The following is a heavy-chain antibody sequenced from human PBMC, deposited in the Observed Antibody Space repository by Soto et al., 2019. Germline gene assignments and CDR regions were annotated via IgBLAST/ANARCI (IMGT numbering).Heavy chain of an antibody. V-gene: IGHV4-61*01. CDR1: GGSVSSGSYY. D-gene: IGHD1-26*01. CDR2: IYYSGST. CDR3: SRRGGGNYPYYFDY. J-gene: IGHJ4*02. Sequence: SETLSLTCTVSGGSVSSGSYYWSWIRQPPGKGLEWIGYIYYSGSTNYNPSLKSRVTISVDTSKNQFSLKKSSVTAADTAVYYCSRRGGGNYPYYFDYWAQGTLVTVSS.